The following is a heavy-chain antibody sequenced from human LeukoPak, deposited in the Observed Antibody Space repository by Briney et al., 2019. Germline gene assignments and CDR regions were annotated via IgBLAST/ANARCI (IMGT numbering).Heavy chain of an antibody. J-gene: IGHJ6*03. CDR3: ARGPPYCSTTNCCYMDV. Sequence: SETLSLTCTVSGGSISNYYWNWIRQPAGKGLEWIGRIYTSGSTEYNPSLKSRVTMSVDTSKNQFSLKLTSVTAADTAVYYCARGPPYCSTTNCCYMDVWGKGTTVTVSS. D-gene: IGHD2-2*01. V-gene: IGHV4-4*07. CDR2: IYTSGST. CDR1: GGSISNYY.